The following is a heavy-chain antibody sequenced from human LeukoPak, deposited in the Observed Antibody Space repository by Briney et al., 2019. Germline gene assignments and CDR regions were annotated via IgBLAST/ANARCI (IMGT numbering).Heavy chain of an antibody. D-gene: IGHD6-6*01. CDR1: GGSISSYY. CDR3: AGVGGQLDRHSYYYYMDV. CDR2: IYYSGST. Sequence: SETLSLTCTVSGGSISSYYWSWIRQPPGKGLEWIGYIYYSGSTNYNPSLKSRVTISVDTSKNQFSLKLSSVTAADTAVYYCAGVGGQLDRHSYYYYMDVWGKGTTVTVSS. J-gene: IGHJ6*03. V-gene: IGHV4-59*01.